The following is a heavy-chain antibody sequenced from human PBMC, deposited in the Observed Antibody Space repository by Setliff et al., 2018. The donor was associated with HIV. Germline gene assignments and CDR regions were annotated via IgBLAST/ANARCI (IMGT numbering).Heavy chain of an antibody. J-gene: IGHJ4*02. Sequence: LRLSCAASGFTFSSYWMSWVRQAPGKGLEWVAHIKQDGGEKYYVDSLKGRFTISRDNSKNTLYLQMNSLRAEDTAVYYCARSRYCSGGSCYFDYWGPGTLVTVSS. CDR3: ARSRYCSGGSCYFDY. CDR2: IKQDGGEK. CDR1: GFTFSSYW. V-gene: IGHV3-7*03. D-gene: IGHD2-15*01.